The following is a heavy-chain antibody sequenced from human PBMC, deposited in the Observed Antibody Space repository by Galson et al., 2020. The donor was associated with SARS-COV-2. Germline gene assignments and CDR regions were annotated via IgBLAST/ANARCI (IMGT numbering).Heavy chain of an antibody. D-gene: IGHD3-16*01. J-gene: IGHJ6*02. CDR2: ISSDGSME. Sequence: GESLKISCAASGFTFKNYAVHWARQAPGKGLEWVAVISSDGSMEFYADSVRGRFALSRDNSKNTVYLQMNSLRPEDTAVYYCARDLGRSTVRFYGMDVWGQGTTVTVSS. CDR3: ARDLGRSTVRFYGMDV. CDR1: GFTFKNYA. V-gene: IGHV3-30*09.